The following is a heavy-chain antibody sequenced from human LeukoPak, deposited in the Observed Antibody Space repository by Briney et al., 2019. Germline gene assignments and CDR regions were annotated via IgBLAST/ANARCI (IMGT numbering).Heavy chain of an antibody. V-gene: IGHV4-4*07. CDR3: ARDPVLEHYFDY. Sequence: SETLSLTCSVSGGSISGYFWSWIRQPAGKGLEWIGRVYTGGSINYNPSLKSRVTISLDTSRSQFSLKLTSVTAADTAVYYCARDPVLEHYFDYWGQGTLVPASS. CDR1: GGSISGYF. J-gene: IGHJ4*02. D-gene: IGHD3-3*01. CDR2: VYTGGSI.